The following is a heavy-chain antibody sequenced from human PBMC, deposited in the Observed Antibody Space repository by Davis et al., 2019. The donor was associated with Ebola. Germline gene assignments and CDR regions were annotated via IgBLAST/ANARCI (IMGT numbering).Heavy chain of an antibody. V-gene: IGHV4-34*01. CDR1: GGSFSGYF. CDR2: INNSGSP. Sequence: PSETLSLTCAVSGGSFSGYFWTWLRQSPGKGPEWLGEINNSGSPNYNQTLKSQVTMSVDTSQDQFSLKLTSVTAADTATYYCARGHKRGYSDFWGGFYHLWGQGTLVNVSS. CDR3: ARGHKRGYSDFWGGFYHL. J-gene: IGHJ5*02. D-gene: IGHD3-3*01.